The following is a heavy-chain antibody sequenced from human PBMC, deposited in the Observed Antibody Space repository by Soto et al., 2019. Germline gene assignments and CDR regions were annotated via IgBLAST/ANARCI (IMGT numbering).Heavy chain of an antibody. CDR3: ARDYFDSSDYTTNWFDP. CDR1: GDSISNSRFY. J-gene: IGHJ5*02. CDR2: IYHTGNA. D-gene: IGHD3-22*01. Sequence: SETLSLTCGVSGDSISNSRFYWAWIRQPPGEGLEWIGSIYHTGNAYYNPSLKSRVTISVDTSRNQFSLKVTSVTAADTALYYCARDYFDSSDYTTNWFDPWGQGTLVTVSS. V-gene: IGHV4-39*01.